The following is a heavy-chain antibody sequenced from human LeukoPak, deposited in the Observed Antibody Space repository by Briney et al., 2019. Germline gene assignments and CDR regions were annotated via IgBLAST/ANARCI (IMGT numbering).Heavy chain of an antibody. CDR2: INPNSGGT. CDR1: GYTFTGYY. V-gene: IGHV1-2*02. J-gene: IGHJ6*03. CDR3: AGGAEVVLMVYAIGGDYYYYMDV. Sequence: GASVKVSCKASGYTFTGYYMHWVRQAPGQGLEWMGWINPNSGGTNYAQKFQGRVTMTRDTSISTAYMELSRLRSDDTAVYYCAGGAEVVLMVYAIGGDYYYYMDVWGKGTTVTVSS. D-gene: IGHD2-8*01.